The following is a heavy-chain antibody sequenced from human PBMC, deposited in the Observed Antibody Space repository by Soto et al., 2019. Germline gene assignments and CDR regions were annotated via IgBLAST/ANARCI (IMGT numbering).Heavy chain of an antibody. D-gene: IGHD2-2*01. J-gene: IGHJ6*02. V-gene: IGHV1-69*12. CDR1: GGTFSTYT. CDR2: IIPMFGTA. CDR3: ARRYCISTRCHYYGMDV. Sequence: QVQLVQSGAEVKKPGSSVKVSCKASGGTFSTYTINWVRQAPGQGLEWMGGIIPMFGTANYAQKFQGRVTITADESTSTAYMALSSLRSDDTAVYYCARRYCISTRCHYYGMDVWGQGTTVTVSS.